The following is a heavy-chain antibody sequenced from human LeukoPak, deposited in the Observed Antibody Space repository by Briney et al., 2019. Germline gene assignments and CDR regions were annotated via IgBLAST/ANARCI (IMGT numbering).Heavy chain of an antibody. CDR3: ARDQGIELVDY. D-gene: IGHD2-8*02. J-gene: IGHJ4*02. CDR1: GFTFSTFA. Sequence: GGSLRLSCAASGFTFSTFAMIWVRQPPGKGLEWVSSIFPSGGEIHYADSVRGRFTISRDNSKSTLSLQMNSLRAEDTAVYYCARDQGIELVDYWGQGTLVTVSS. V-gene: IGHV3-23*01. CDR2: IFPSGGEI.